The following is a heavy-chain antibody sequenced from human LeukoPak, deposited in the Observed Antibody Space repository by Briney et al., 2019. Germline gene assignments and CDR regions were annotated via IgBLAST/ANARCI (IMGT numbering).Heavy chain of an antibody. D-gene: IGHD6-13*01. CDR1: GFTFSSYA. Sequence: GRSLRLSCAASGFTFSSYAMHWVRQAPGKGLEWVAVISYDGSNKYYADSVKGRFTISRDNSKNTLYLQMNSLRVEDTAVYYYTRRPYSSSWYYFDYWGQGTLVTVSS. CDR2: ISYDGSNK. V-gene: IGHV3-30-3*01. J-gene: IGHJ4*02. CDR3: TRRPYSSSWYYFDY.